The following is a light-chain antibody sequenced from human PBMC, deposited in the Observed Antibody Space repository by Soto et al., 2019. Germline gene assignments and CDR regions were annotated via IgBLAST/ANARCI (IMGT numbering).Light chain of an antibody. CDR3: QQYGPSPT. CDR2: GAS. J-gene: IGKJ1*01. Sequence: EIVLTQSPGTLSLSPGERATLSCRASQSVSNNYLAWYQQKPGQAPRLLIYGASSRATGIPDRFSGSGSGTDFTLTVSRLEPEDFAVYFCQQYGPSPTFGQGTKVEIK. V-gene: IGKV3-20*01. CDR1: QSVSNNY.